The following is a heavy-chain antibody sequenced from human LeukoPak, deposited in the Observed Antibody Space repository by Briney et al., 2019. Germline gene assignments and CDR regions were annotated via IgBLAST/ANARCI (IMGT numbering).Heavy chain of an antibody. Sequence: PGESLKISCKGSGYSFTSYWISWVPQMPGKGLEWMGRIDPSDSYTNYSPSFEGHVTISADKSISTAYLQWSSLKASDIATYYCARHYGAAGDFDYWGQGTLVTVS. CDR3: ARHYGAAGDFDY. J-gene: IGHJ4*02. D-gene: IGHD6-13*01. V-gene: IGHV5-10-1*01. CDR1: GYSFTSYW. CDR2: IDPSDSYT.